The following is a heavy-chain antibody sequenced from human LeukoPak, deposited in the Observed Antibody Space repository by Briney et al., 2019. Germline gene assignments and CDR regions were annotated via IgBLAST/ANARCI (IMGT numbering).Heavy chain of an antibody. V-gene: IGHV3-30*02. Sequence: GGSLRLSCAASGVTFRSYGIHWVRQAPGKGLEWVSFIQNDGSTKDYSDSVKGRFTVSRDNCKNTVYLQMKSMRAEDKAMYVCGRELSRTSPVGVVDYRGQGTLVTVSS. J-gene: IGHJ4*02. CDR1: GVTFRSYG. CDR2: IQNDGSTK. D-gene: IGHD3-16*01. CDR3: GRELSRTSPVGVVDY.